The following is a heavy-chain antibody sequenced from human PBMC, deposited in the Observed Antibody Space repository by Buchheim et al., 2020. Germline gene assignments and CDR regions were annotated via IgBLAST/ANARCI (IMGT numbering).Heavy chain of an antibody. CDR2: IYPTGGST. CDR1: GYTFTNYN. D-gene: IGHD6-6*01. J-gene: IGHJ4*02. V-gene: IGHV1-46*01. Sequence: QVQLVQSGAEVQKPGASVKVSCKTSGYTFTNYNIHWVRQAPGQGLEWMGIIYPTGGSTSYTPKFQGRATMTRDTSTSPVSMELSSLRSDDTAVYYCARDGSSSSFGYGGQGTL. CDR3: ARDGSSSSFGY.